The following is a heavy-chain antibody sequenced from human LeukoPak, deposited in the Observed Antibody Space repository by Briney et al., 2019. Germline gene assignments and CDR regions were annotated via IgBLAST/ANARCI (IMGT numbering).Heavy chain of an antibody. CDR3: ARAGAVVDNCFDP. J-gene: IGHJ5*02. CDR1: GYTFNTYG. CDR2: ISGYNGKT. V-gene: IGHV1-18*01. Sequence: ASVKVSCKASGYTFNTYGITWVRQAPGQGLEWMGWISGYNGKTKYAQKLQDRVTMTTDTSTTTAYMELRSLRSDDTAVYYCARAGAVVDNCFDPWGQGTLVTVSS. D-gene: IGHD2-15*01.